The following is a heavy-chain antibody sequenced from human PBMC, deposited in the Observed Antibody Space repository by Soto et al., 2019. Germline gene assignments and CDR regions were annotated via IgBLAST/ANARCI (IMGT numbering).Heavy chain of an antibody. V-gene: IGHV5-51*01. CDR2: IYPGDSDT. CDR1: GYSFTSYW. D-gene: IGHD6-19*01. CDR3: ARQGYSSGWYPTGYYYYGMDV. J-gene: IGHJ6*02. Sequence: GESLKISCKGSGYSFTSYWIGGVRQMPGKGLEWMGIIYPGDSDTRYSPSFQGQVTISADKSISTAYLQWSSLKASDTAMYYCARQGYSSGWYPTGYYYYGMDVWGQGTTVTVSS.